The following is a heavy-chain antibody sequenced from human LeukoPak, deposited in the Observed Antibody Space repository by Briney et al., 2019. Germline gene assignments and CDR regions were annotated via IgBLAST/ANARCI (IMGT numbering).Heavy chain of an antibody. CDR2: ISSTLYGT. CDR1: GFTFSSSA. J-gene: IGHJ4*02. CDR3: ARSRLTSFDY. V-gene: IGHV3-48*01. Sequence: GGSLRLSCAASGFTFSSSAMVWVRQAPGKGLEWISYISSTLYGTFYTDSVKGRFTISRDNAKNSLFLQMNGLRAEDTAVYYCARSRLTSFDYWGQGTLVAVSS.